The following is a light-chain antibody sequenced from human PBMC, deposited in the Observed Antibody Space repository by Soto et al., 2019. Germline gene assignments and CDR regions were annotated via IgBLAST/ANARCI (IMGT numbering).Light chain of an antibody. CDR2: STT. V-gene: IGKV1-27*01. J-gene: IGKJ1*01. CDR3: QKYNRASWT. Sequence: DIQMTQSPSTLSASVGDRVTITCRASQGINNYLAWYQQKPGKVPKLLIYSTTTLQSGGPSRFCGSGCGTEFSRIISSEQHEDGAAGYCQKYNRASWTFGKGTKVEI. CDR1: QGINNY.